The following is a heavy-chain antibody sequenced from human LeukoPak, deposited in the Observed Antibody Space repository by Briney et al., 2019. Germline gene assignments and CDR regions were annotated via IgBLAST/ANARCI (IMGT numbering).Heavy chain of an antibody. D-gene: IGHD5-18*01. CDR1: GYTFTSYG. CDR3: ARDPTMGRGYSYGYYYGMDV. V-gene: IGHV1-18*01. J-gene: IGHJ6*02. Sequence: ASVKVSCKASGYTFTSYGISWVRQAPGQGLEWMGWISAYNGNTTYAQKLQGRVTMTTDTSTSTAYMELRSLRSDDTAVYYCARDPTMGRGYSYGYYYGMDVWGQGTTVTVSS. CDR2: ISAYNGNT.